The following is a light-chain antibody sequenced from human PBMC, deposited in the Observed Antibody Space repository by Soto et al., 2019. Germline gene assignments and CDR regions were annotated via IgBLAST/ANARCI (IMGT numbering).Light chain of an antibody. Sequence: DIQMTQSPSSLSASVRDRVTITCRASQGISNYLAWYQQKPGKVPKLLIYAASTLQSGVPSRFRCSGSGTDFTRTISSLQPEDVATYYSQQYDSAPWTFGEGTKVEIK. V-gene: IGKV1-27*01. J-gene: IGKJ1*01. CDR1: QGISNY. CDR2: AAS. CDR3: QQYDSAPWT.